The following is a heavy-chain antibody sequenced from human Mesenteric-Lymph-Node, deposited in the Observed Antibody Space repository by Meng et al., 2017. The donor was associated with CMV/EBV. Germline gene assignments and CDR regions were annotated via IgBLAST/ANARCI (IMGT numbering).Heavy chain of an antibody. J-gene: IGHJ5*02. CDR1: GFTFSSYA. CDR2: IYSGGSST. CDR3: VKDHLNSNSPLDP. V-gene: IGHV3-23*03. Sequence: GESLKISCAASGFTFSSYAMSWVRQAPGKGLEWVSVIYSGGSSTYYADSVRGRFTISRDNAKNTVYLQMNSLRAEDTAVYYCVKDHLNSNSPLDPWGQGTLVTVSS. D-gene: IGHD6-6*01.